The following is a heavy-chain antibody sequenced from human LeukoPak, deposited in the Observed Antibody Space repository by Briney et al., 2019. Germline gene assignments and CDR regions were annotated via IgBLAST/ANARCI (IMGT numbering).Heavy chain of an antibody. CDR1: GYTFTSYY. Sequence: ASVKVSCKASGYTFTSYYMHWVRQAPGQGLEWMGIINPSGGSTSYAQKFQGRVTMTRDMSTSTVYMELSSLRSEDTAVYYCAKIRVVFNWNYAYYFDYWGQGTLVTVSS. D-gene: IGHD1-7*01. CDR2: INPSGGST. CDR3: AKIRVVFNWNYAYYFDY. J-gene: IGHJ4*02. V-gene: IGHV1-46*01.